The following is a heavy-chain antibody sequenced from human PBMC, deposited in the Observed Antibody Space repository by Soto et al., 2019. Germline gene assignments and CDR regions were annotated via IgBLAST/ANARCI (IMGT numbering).Heavy chain of an antibody. Sequence: PGGSLRLSCAASGFTFSSYAMIWVRQAPGKGLEWVSAISGSGGSTYYADSVKGRFTISRDNSKNTLYLQMNSLRAEDTAVYYCARGESYDFWSGHDYWGQGTLVTVSS. CDR3: ARGESYDFWSGHDY. V-gene: IGHV3-23*01. CDR2: ISGSGGST. D-gene: IGHD3-3*01. J-gene: IGHJ4*02. CDR1: GFTFSSYA.